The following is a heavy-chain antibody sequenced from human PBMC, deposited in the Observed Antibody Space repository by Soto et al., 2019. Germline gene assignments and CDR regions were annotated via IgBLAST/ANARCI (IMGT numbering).Heavy chain of an antibody. CDR1: GGSISSYY. V-gene: IGHV4-4*07. CDR2: IYTSGST. CDR3: ARENDSSGYYYRSFDY. Sequence: QVQLQESGPGLAKPSETLSLTCTVSGGSISSYYWSWIRQPAGKGLEWIGRIYTSGSTNYNPSLKSRVTMSVDTSKNQFSLKLSSVTAADTAVYYCARENDSSGYYYRSFDYWGQGTLVTVSS. D-gene: IGHD3-22*01. J-gene: IGHJ4*02.